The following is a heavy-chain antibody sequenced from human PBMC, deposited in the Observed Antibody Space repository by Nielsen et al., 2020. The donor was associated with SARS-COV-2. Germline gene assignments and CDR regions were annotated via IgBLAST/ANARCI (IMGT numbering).Heavy chain of an antibody. Sequence: GGSLRLSCAASGFTFSSYGMHWVRQAPGKGLEWVAVISYDGSNKYYADSVKGRFTISRDNSKNTLYLQMNSLRAEDTAVYYCAKDLSIVVVPAATMDVWGQGTTVTVSS. CDR1: GFTFSSYG. V-gene: IGHV3-30*18. D-gene: IGHD2-2*01. J-gene: IGHJ6*02. CDR3: AKDLSIVVVPAATMDV. CDR2: ISYDGSNK.